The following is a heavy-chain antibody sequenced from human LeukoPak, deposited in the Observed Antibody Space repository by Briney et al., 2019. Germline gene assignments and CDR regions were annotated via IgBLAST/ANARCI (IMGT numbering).Heavy chain of an antibody. V-gene: IGHV1-2*02. CDR1: GYTFTGYY. D-gene: IGHD3-22*01. Sequence: ASVKVSCKASGYTFTGYYKHWVRQAPGQGLEWMGWTNPNSGGTNYAQKFQGRVTMTRDTSISTAYMELSRLRSDDTAVYYCARVHYYEMLVWFDPWGQGTLVTVSS. CDR3: ARVHYYEMLVWFDP. J-gene: IGHJ5*02. CDR2: TNPNSGGT.